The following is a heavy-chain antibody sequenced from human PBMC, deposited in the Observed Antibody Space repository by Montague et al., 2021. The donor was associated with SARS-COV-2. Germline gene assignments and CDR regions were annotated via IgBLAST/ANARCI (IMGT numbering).Heavy chain of an antibody. D-gene: IGHD3-10*01. CDR3: ARGSYGSGSYHAFDI. V-gene: IGHV4-39*01. CDR1: GDSFNSPKYY. J-gene: IGHJ3*02. Sequence: SETLSLTCTVSGDSFNSPKYYCAWIRQPPRKGLEWIGSSYYSGTTYDNPSLRSQVTISVDTSKTQFSLKMNSVTAADTAVYYCARGSYGSGSYHAFDIWSQGTVVAVSS. CDR2: SYYSGTT.